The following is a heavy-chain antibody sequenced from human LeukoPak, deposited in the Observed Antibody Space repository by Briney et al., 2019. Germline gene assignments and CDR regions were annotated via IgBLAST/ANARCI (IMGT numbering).Heavy chain of an antibody. CDR1: GGSISSSRYS. D-gene: IGHD6-19*01. CDR3: ARRRGSGWYKGSYFDY. V-gene: IGHV4-39*01. Sequence: SETLSLTCSVSGGSISSSRYSWGWIRQPPGKGLEWIGSIYYSGSTYYNPSLKSRVTISVDTSKNQFSLKLSSVTAAVTAVYYCARRRGSGWYKGSYFDYWGQGTLVTVSS. CDR2: IYYSGST. J-gene: IGHJ4*02.